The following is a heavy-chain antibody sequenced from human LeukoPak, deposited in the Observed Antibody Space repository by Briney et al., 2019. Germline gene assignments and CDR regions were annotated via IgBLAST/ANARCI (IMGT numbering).Heavy chain of an antibody. Sequence: SETLSLTCTVSGGSISSGGYYWSWIRQHPGKGLEWIGYIYYSGSTYYNPSLKSRVTISVDTSKNQFSLKLSSVTAADTAMYYCARESDYGDLYYFDYWGQGTLVTVSS. J-gene: IGHJ4*02. CDR1: GGSISSGGYY. CDR2: IYYSGST. CDR3: ARESDYGDLYYFDY. D-gene: IGHD4-17*01. V-gene: IGHV4-31*03.